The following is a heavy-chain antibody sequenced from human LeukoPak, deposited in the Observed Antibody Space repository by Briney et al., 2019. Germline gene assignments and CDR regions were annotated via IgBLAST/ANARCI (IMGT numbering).Heavy chain of an antibody. CDR1: GGSFSGYY. Sequence: SETLSLTCAVYGGSFSGYYWSWIRQPPGKGLEWIGEINHSGSTNYNPSLKSRVTISVDTSKNQFSLKLSSVTAADTAVYYCARDWGNWFHPWGQGTLVTVSS. CDR3: ARDWGNWFHP. D-gene: IGHD3-16*01. CDR2: INHSGST. J-gene: IGHJ5*02. V-gene: IGHV4-34*01.